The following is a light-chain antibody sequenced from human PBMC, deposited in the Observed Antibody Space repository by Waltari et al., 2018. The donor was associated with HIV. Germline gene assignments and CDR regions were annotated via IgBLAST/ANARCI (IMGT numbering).Light chain of an antibody. Sequence: QSVLTQPPSVSGAPGQRVTISCTGSSSNIGAGFDVHWYQQLPGIAPTLLIYASTNRHSGVPDRFSGSKSGTSASLAITGLQSEDEADYYCQSYDSSLSSYVFASGTRVTVL. CDR2: AST. V-gene: IGLV1-40*01. J-gene: IGLJ1*01. CDR1: SSNIGAGFD. CDR3: QSYDSSLSSYV.